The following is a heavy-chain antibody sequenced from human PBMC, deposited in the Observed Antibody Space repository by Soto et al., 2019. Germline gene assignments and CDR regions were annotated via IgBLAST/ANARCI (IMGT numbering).Heavy chain of an antibody. CDR1: GYTFTTYG. CDR2: ISAYSGKT. J-gene: IGHJ4*02. V-gene: IGHV1-18*01. CDR3: ARDHCLGDHQY. D-gene: IGHD3-16*01. Sequence: QAQLVQSGGEVKKPGASVKVSCKTSGYTFTTYGISWVRQAPGQGLEWVGWISAYSGKTHYAQKFQGKVTMTTDTSTNTANLELRDLRSDDTVVYYCARDHCLGDHQYWVQGTLVTVSS.